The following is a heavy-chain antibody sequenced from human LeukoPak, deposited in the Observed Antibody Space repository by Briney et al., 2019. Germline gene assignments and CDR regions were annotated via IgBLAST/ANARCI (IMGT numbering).Heavy chain of an antibody. D-gene: IGHD6-19*01. CDR2: ISSSSYI. V-gene: IGHV3-21*01. J-gene: IGHJ4*02. Sequence: GGSLRLSCAASGFTFSSYSMNWVRQAPGKGLEWVSSISSSSYIYYADSVKGRFTISRDNAKNSLYLQMNSLRAEDTAVYYCAREGGWYTADYWGQGTLVTVSS. CDR1: GFTFSSYS. CDR3: AREGGWYTADY.